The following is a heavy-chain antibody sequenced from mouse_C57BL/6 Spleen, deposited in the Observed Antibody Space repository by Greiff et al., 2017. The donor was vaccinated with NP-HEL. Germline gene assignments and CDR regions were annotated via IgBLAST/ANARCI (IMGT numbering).Heavy chain of an antibody. D-gene: IGHD4-1*01. J-gene: IGHJ3*01. CDR2: IYPGGGYT. CDR3: AREERTGFFAY. Sequence: LVESGAELVRPGTSVKMSCKASGYTFTNYWIGWAKQRPGHGLEWIGDIYPGGGYTNYNEKFKGKATLTADKSSSTAYMQFSSLTSEDSAIYYCAREERTGFFAYWGQGTLVTVSA. CDR1: GYTFTNYW. V-gene: IGHV1-63*01.